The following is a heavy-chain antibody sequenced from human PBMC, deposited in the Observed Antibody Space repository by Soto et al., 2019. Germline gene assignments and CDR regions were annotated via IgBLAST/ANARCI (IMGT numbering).Heavy chain of an antibody. V-gene: IGHV3-21*06. Sequence: EVHLVESGGGLVKPGGSLRLSCAASGFTFSSYSMNWVRQAPGKGLEWVSSISVSSSYIYYADSVKGRFSISRDNARNPLYLQMNSLRAEDTAVYYCARDGATMVRGVIVRIDYWGQGTLVTVSS. CDR1: GFTFSSYS. D-gene: IGHD3-10*01. CDR2: ISVSSSYI. J-gene: IGHJ4*02. CDR3: ARDGATMVRGVIVRIDY.